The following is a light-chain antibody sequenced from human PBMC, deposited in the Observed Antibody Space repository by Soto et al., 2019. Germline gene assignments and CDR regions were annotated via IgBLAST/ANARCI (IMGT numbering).Light chain of an antibody. CDR1: QGISSY. J-gene: IGKJ1*01. CDR3: HQTYANPWT. CDR2: AAS. Sequence: IQMTQSPSSLSASTGDRVTITCRASQGISSYLAWYQQKPGKAPKLLIHAASSLQSGVPSTFSASGSGTDFALTISSLQPEDFATYYCHQTYANPWTFAQGTKVDIK. V-gene: IGKV1-8*01.